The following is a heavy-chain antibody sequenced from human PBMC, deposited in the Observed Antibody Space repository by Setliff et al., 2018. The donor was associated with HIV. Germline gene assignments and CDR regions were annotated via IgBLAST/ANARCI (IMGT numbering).Heavy chain of an antibody. V-gene: IGHV4-31*01. D-gene: IGHD2-15*01. CDR3: ARLNVEMFVVMAATPGWFGP. CDR1: GDSISSDAYY. CDR2: ISYSGGS. Sequence: SETLSLTCTVSGDSISSDAYYWSWIRQHPEKGLEWVGYISYSGGSYYNPSLKSLISISMDTSKNQFSLKLKSVTAADTAVYYCARLNVEMFVVMAATPGWFGPWGQGILVTVSS. J-gene: IGHJ5*02.